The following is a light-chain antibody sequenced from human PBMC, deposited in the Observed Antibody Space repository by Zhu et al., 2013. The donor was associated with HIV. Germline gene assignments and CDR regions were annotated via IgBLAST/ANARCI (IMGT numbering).Light chain of an antibody. CDR3: QQRTHWPQT. Sequence: EIVLTQSPGTLSLSPGERATLSCRASQSVSSYLAWYQQKPGQAPRLLIYDASNRATGIPARFSGSGSGTDFTLTISSLEPEDFAVYFCQQRTHWPQTFGQGTKVEVK. J-gene: IGKJ1*01. CDR1: QSVSSY. CDR2: DAS. V-gene: IGKV3-11*01.